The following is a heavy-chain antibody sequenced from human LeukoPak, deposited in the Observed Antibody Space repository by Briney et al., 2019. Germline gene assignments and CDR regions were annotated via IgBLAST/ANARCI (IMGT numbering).Heavy chain of an antibody. J-gene: IGHJ4*02. V-gene: IGHV3-74*01. CDR3: ARQNFEY. CDR1: RFTLSSYW. CDR2: INSDGSST. Sequence: GSLRLSCAASRFTLSSYWMHRVRQAPGKGLVWVSRINSDGSSTNYADSVKGRFTISRDNAKNTLYLQMNSLRAEDTAVYYCARQNFEYWAQGTLVTVSS.